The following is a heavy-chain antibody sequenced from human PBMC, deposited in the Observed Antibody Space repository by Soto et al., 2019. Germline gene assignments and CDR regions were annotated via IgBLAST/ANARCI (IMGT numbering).Heavy chain of an antibody. CDR2: INGDGSTT. J-gene: IGHJ4*02. CDR1: GFIFSSYW. Sequence: EVPLVESGGGLVQPGGSLRLSCEGSGFIFSSYWVNWVRQAPGKGLVWVSRINGDGSTTTYADSVKGRFTISRDNAKNTLYLQMSSLRVEDTAMYYCARGSVSRDGYRHFDSWGQGTLVTVSS. V-gene: IGHV3-74*01. CDR3: ARGSVSRDGYRHFDS. D-gene: IGHD5-12*01.